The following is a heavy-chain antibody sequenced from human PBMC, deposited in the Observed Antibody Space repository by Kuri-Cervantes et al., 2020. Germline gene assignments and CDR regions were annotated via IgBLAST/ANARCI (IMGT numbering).Heavy chain of an antibody. CDR1: GFTFSSYA. D-gene: IGHD4-11*01. J-gene: IGHJ6*03. CDR3: ARLLTTVTTSPAFPMYFFYYMDI. CDR2: ISYDGSNK. V-gene: IGHV3-30*01. Sequence: GESLKISCAASGFTFSSYAMHWVRQAPGKGLEWVAVISYDGSNKYYADSVKGRFTISRDNSKNTLYLQMNSLRAEDTAVYYCARLLTTVTTSPAFPMYFFYYMDIWGKGTTVTVSS.